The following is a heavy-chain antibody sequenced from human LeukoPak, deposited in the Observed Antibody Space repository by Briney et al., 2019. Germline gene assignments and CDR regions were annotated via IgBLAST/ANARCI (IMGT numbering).Heavy chain of an antibody. CDR2: INPSGGST. D-gene: IGHD6-6*01. J-gene: IGHJ4*02. Sequence: ASVEVSCKASGYTFTSYYMHWVRQAPGQGLEWMGIINPSGGSTSYAQKFQGRVTMTRDTSTSTVYMELSSLRSEDTAVYYCARDGVTIAALDYWGQGTLVTVSS. V-gene: IGHV1-46*01. CDR3: ARDGVTIAALDY. CDR1: GYTFTSYY.